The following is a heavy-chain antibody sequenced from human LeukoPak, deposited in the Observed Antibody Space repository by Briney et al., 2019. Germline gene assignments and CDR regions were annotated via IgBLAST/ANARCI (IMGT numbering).Heavy chain of an antibody. D-gene: IGHD3-10*01. CDR2: INAGNGNT. CDR1: GYTFTSYA. V-gene: IGHV1-3*01. J-gene: IGHJ4*02. Sequence: GASVKASCKASGYTFTSYAMHWVRQAPGQRLEWMGWINAGNGNTKYSQKFQGRVTITRDTSASTAYMELSSLRSEDTAVYYCARDRGGSGSYLGRYLNYWGQGTLVTVSS. CDR3: ARDRGGSGSYLGRYLNY.